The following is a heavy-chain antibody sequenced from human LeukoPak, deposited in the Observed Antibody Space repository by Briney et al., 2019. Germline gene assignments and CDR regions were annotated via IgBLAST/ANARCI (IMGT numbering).Heavy chain of an antibody. CDR3: AREARRAFDI. CDR1: GFPFSSYS. J-gene: IGHJ3*02. V-gene: IGHV3-21*01. CDR2: ISSTGNYI. Sequence: PGGSLRLSCAASGFPFSSYSMNWVRRAPGRGLEWVSSISSTGNYIYYADSVKGRFTISRDNAKNSLYLQMNSLRAEDTAVYYCAREARRAFDIWGQGTMVTVSS.